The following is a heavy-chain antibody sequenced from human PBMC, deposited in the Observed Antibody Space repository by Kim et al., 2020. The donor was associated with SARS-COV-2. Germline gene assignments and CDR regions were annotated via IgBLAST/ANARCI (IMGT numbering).Heavy chain of an antibody. J-gene: IGHJ4*02. D-gene: IGHD3-22*01. V-gene: IGHV3-30*04. CDR3: ARDGFSSTSQITMIVVVIGGYFDY. Sequence: GGSLRLSCAASGFTFSSYAMHWVRQAPGKGLEWVAVISYDGSNKYYADSVKGRFTISRDNSKNTLYLQMNSLRAEDTAVYYCARDGFSSTSQITMIVVVIGGYFDYWGQGTLVTVSS. CDR1: GFTFSSYA. CDR2: ISYDGSNK.